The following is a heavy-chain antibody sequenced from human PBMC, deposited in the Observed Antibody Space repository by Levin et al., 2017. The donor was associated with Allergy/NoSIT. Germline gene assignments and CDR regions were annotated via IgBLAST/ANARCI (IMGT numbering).Heavy chain of an antibody. D-gene: IGHD4-17*01. Sequence: GGSLRLSCAASGFTVSSNYLSWVRQAPGKGLEWVSIFYSGSSTYYADSVKGRFTISRDNSKNTLYLQMNSLRADDTAVYYCASGAVTNPYYFDYWGQGTLVTVSS. J-gene: IGHJ4*02. CDR1: GFTVSSNY. CDR2: FYSGSST. CDR3: ASGAVTNPYYFDY. V-gene: IGHV3-53*01.